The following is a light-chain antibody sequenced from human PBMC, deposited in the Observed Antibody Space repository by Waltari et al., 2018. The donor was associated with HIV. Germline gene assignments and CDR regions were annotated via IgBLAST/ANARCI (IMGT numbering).Light chain of an antibody. CDR2: DAS. V-gene: IGKV3-11*01. CDR1: QSISSY. Sequence: EIVLTQSPATLSLSPGERATHPCRASQSISSYLDWYQQKPGQTPRLLIYDASNRATGIPARFSGSGSATDFTLTISSLEPEDFAVYYCQHRSSWPRGTFGQGTKLEIK. CDR3: QHRSSWPRGT. J-gene: IGKJ2*01.